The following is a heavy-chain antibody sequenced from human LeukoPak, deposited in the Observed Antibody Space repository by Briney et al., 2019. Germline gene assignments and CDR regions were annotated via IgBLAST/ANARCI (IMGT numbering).Heavy chain of an antibody. CDR1: GYTFAGYY. CDR2: INPNSGGT. J-gene: IGHJ5*02. CDR3: AVSIAVAGTLTSGEDWFDP. D-gene: IGHD6-19*01. Sequence: GASVKVSCKASGYTFAGYYMHWVRQAPGQGLEWLGRINPNSGGTNYAQKFQGRVTMTRDTSISTAYMELSRLRSDYTAVYHCAVSIAVAGTLTSGEDWFDPWGQGTLVTVSS. V-gene: IGHV1-2*06.